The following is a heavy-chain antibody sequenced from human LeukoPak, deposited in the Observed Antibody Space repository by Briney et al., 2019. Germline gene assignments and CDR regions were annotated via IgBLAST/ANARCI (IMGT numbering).Heavy chain of an antibody. J-gene: IGHJ4*02. CDR1: GFTLDDYG. D-gene: IGHD2-15*01. V-gene: IGHV3-20*01. Sequence: PGGSLRLACAAAGFTLDDYGMSWVRQAPGKGLEWVSGINGNGGNTYYADSVRGRFTSSRDNAKNSLYLQMKSMRVEDTALYHCARGGYCSGGSCSSVFDYWGQGTLVTVSS. CDR2: INGNGGNT. CDR3: ARGGYCSGGSCSSVFDY.